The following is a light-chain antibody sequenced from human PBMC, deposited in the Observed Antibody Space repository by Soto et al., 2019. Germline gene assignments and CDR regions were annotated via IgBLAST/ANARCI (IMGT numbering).Light chain of an antibody. Sequence: DIQVTQSPSSLYASAGDRVTITCPASQTITNKLNWYQQKPGKAPKLLIYAASSLESGVPSRFSGSGSGTDFTLTIRSLQAEDFATYHCQQSYSTPWTFGQGTKVEIK. J-gene: IGKJ1*01. CDR3: QQSYSTPWT. CDR1: QTITNK. CDR2: AAS. V-gene: IGKV1-39*01.